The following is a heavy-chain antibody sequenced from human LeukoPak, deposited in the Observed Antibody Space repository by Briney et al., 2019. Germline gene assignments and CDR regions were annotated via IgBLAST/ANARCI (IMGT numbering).Heavy chain of an antibody. J-gene: IGHJ4*02. D-gene: IGHD6-19*01. Sequence: SETLSLTCSASGASTSSRYWSWIRQSPGRTLEWIGHIYNGRNTKYNPSLTSRVTISVDTSKNQFSLRMTSVTAADTAIYYCAQTTGWPGFDFWGPGALVTVSS. V-gene: IGHV4-59*08. CDR3: AQTTGWPGFDF. CDR2: IYNGRNT. CDR1: GASTSSRY.